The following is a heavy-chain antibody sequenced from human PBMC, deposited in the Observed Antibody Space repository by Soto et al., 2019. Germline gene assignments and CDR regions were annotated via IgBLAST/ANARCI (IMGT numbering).Heavy chain of an antibody. CDR3: AKVWWLVFVLHYMDV. CDR2: ISGSGGST. CDR1: GCTFSNYA. Sequence: GGSLRHAYAASGCTFSNYAMRWVRQAPGKGLEWVSAISGSGGSTYYADSVKGRFTISRDNSKNTLYLQMNSLRAEDTAVYYCAKVWWLVFVLHYMDVWGKGTTVTVSS. V-gene: IGHV3-23*01. J-gene: IGHJ6*03. D-gene: IGHD6-19*01.